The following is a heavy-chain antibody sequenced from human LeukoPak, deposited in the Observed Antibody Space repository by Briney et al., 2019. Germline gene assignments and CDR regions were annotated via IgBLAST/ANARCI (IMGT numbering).Heavy chain of an antibody. Sequence: ASVKVSCKTSGYTFTGYYMHWGRQAPGQGLEWMGWINPNSGGTNYAQKFQGRVTMTWDTSISTAYMELSRLRSDDTAFYYCASRAPGVAGTSFDPWGQGTLVTVSS. CDR3: ASRAPGVAGTSFDP. V-gene: IGHV1-2*02. CDR1: GYTFTGYY. J-gene: IGHJ5*02. CDR2: INPNSGGT. D-gene: IGHD6-19*01.